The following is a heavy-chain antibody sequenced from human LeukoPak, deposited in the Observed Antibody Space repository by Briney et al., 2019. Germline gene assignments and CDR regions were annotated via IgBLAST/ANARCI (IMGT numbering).Heavy chain of an antibody. V-gene: IGHV3-48*03. CDR1: GFTFSSYE. D-gene: IGHD5-24*01. J-gene: IGHJ5*02. Sequence: GGSLRLSCAASGFTFSSYEMNWVRQAPGKGLEWVSYISSSGSTIYYADSVKGRFTISRDNAKNSLYLQMNSLRAEDTAVYYCARTDVEMDNNWFDPWGQGTLVPVSS. CDR2: ISSSGSTI. CDR3: ARTDVEMDNNWFDP.